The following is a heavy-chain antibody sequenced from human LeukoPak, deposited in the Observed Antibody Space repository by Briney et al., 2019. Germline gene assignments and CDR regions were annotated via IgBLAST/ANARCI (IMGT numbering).Heavy chain of an antibody. V-gene: IGHV4-4*02. J-gene: IGHJ5*02. D-gene: IGHD2-2*01. Sequence: SETLSLTCAVSGGSIGSRNWWSWVRQPPGKGLQWIGEIYQSGSSIYNPSLRSRVTMSVDKSKDQLSLKLSSVTAADTAVYYCASGISTSRNWWFDPWGQGTLVTVSS. CDR3: ASGISTSRNWWFDP. CDR1: GGSIGSRNW. CDR2: IYQSGSS.